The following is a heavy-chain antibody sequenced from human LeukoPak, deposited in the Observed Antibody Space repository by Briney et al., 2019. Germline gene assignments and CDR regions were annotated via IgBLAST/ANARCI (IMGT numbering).Heavy chain of an antibody. J-gene: IGHJ4*02. V-gene: IGHV4-31*03. CDR2: IYYSGST. D-gene: IGHD3-10*01. Sequence: PSETLSLTCTVSGGSISSGGYYWSWIRQHPGKGLEWIGYIYYSGSTYYNPSLKSRVTISVDTSKNQFSLKLSSVTAADTAVYYCARGGVYGSGSYYGDWGQGTLVTVSS. CDR3: ARGGVYGSGSYYGD. CDR1: GGSISSGGYY.